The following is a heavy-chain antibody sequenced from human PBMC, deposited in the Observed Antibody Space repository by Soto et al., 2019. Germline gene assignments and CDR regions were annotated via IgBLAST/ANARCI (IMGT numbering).Heavy chain of an antibody. CDR3: AKDRGYYGSGLLPDAFDI. J-gene: IGHJ3*02. CDR2: ISGSGGGT. V-gene: IGHV3-23*01. D-gene: IGHD3-10*01. Sequence: PGGSLRLSCAASGFTFSSYAMSWVRQAPGKGLEWVSVISGSGGGTYYADSVKGRFTISRDNSKNTLYLQMNSLRAEDTAVYYCAKDRGYYGSGLLPDAFDIWGQGTMVTVSS. CDR1: GFTFSSYA.